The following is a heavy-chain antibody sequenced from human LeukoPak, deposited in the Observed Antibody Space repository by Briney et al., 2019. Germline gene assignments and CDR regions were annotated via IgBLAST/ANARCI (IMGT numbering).Heavy chain of an antibody. D-gene: IGHD3-22*01. V-gene: IGHV3-48*04. Sequence: GGSLRLSCAASGFTFSSYSMNWVRQAPGKGLEWVSYISSSGSTIYYADSVKGRFTISRDNAKNSLYLQMNSLRAEDTAVYYCARVWATHYYDSSGYPPDYWGQGTLVTVSS. J-gene: IGHJ4*02. CDR3: ARVWATHYYDSSGYPPDY. CDR2: ISSSGSTI. CDR1: GFTFSSYS.